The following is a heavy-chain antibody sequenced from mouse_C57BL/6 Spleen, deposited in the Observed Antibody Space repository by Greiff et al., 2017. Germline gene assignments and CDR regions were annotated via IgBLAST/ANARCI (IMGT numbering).Heavy chain of an antibody. CDR3: TRDSNYYYYAMDY. CDR2: ISSGGDYI. CDR1: GFTFSSYA. J-gene: IGHJ4*01. Sequence: EVQVVESGEGLVKPGGSLKLSCAASGFTFSSYAMSWVRQTPEKRLEWVAYISSGGDYIYYADTVKGRFTISRDNARNTLYLQMSSLKSEDTAMYYCTRDSNYYYYAMDYWGQGTSVTVSS. D-gene: IGHD2-5*01. V-gene: IGHV5-9-1*02.